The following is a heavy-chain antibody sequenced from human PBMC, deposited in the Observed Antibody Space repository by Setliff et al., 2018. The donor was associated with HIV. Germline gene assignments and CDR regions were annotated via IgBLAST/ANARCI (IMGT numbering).Heavy chain of an antibody. J-gene: IGHJ4*02. Sequence: SVKVSCKAFGGTVNSYAISWVRQAPGQGLEWMGGIIPIFGTANYAQKFQGRVTITADESTNTAYMELSSLGSEDTAVYYCALGYCSVGSCYSVDFDYWGQGTLVTVSS. V-gene: IGHV1-69*13. CDR3: ALGYCSVGSCYSVDFDY. CDR2: IIPIFGTA. CDR1: GGTVNSYA. D-gene: IGHD2-15*01.